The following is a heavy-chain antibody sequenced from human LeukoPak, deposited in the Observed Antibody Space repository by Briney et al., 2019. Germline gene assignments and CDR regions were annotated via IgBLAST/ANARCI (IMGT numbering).Heavy chain of an antibody. J-gene: IGHJ5*02. V-gene: IGHV4-34*01. D-gene: IGHD3-22*01. CDR3: AGRGALRYYDSSGYYST. CDR1: GGSFSGYY. Sequence: SETLPLTCAVYGGSFSGYYWSWIRQPPGKGLEWIGEINHSGSTNYNPSRKSRVTISVDTSKNQFSLKLSSVTAADTAVYYCAGRGALRYYDSSGYYSTWGQGTLVTVSA. CDR2: INHSGST.